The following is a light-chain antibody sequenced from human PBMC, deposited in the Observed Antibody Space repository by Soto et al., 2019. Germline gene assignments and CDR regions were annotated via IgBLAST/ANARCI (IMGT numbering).Light chain of an antibody. V-gene: IGKV3-20*01. Sequence: EIVFTQSPGTLSLSPGERATLSCRASQSVSSNYLAWYQQKPGQAPRLLIYDVSNRATGIPDRFSGSGSGTDFTLTSSRLEPEDFAVYNCQQYGSSPLTFGGGTKVDIK. J-gene: IGKJ4*01. CDR1: QSVSSNY. CDR3: QQYGSSPLT. CDR2: DVS.